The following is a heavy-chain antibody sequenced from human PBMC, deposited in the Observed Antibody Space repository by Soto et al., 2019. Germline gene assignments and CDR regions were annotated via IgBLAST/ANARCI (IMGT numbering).Heavy chain of an antibody. D-gene: IGHD2-2*01. CDR2: IHHTGGT. CDR1: GYSITSGYY. V-gene: IGHV4-38-2*01. J-gene: IGHJ4*02. CDR3: ARTAGNVYQLLFNY. Sequence: SETLSLTCAVSGYSITSGYYWGWIRQPPGKGLEWMGTIHHTGGTYYNPSLKSRLTTSMDTSKNQLSLKLTSVTAADTAVYYCARTAGNVYQLLFNYWGQGILVTVSS.